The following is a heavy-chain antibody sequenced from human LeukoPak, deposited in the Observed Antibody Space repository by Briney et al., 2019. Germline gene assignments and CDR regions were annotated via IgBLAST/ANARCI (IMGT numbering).Heavy chain of an antibody. J-gene: IGHJ6*02. Sequence: GGSLRLSCAASGFTFSSYAMSWVRQAPGKGLEWVSAISGSGGSTYYADSVKGRFTISRDNSKNTLYLQMNSLRAEDTAVYYCARANDKVRNVVVPAAIDIYYYYYYGMDVWGQGTTVTVSS. CDR2: ISGSGGST. CDR1: GFTFSSYA. CDR3: ARANDKVRNVVVPAAIDIYYYYYYGMDV. D-gene: IGHD2-2*02. V-gene: IGHV3-23*01.